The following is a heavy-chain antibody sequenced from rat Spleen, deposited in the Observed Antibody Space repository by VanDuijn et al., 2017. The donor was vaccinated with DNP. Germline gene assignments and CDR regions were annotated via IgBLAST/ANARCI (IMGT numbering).Heavy chain of an antibody. CDR3: TTGLPRY. Sequence: EVQLVESGGGLVQPGRSLKLSCAASGFTFSNYYMAWVRQAPTKGLEWVAYISTGGGSPYYRYSVKGRFTISRDNAKSTLYLQMDCHRSEEQATYYCTTGLPRYWGQGVMVTVSS. CDR1: GFTFSNYY. D-gene: IGHD3-1*01. V-gene: IGHV5-27*01. CDR2: ISTGGGSP. J-gene: IGHJ2*01.